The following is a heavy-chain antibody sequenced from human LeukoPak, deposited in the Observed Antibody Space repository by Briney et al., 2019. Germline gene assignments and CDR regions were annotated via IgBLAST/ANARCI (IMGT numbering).Heavy chain of an antibody. CDR1: RDSITSTY. CDR2: IYYNGDT. J-gene: IGHJ4*02. CDR3: AKSARVPYV. V-gene: IGHV4-59*08. D-gene: IGHD3-10*02. Sequence: SETLSLTCTVSRDSITSTYLSWVRPPPGKGLEYLGYIYYNGDTNYNPSLRSRLSLSLDMSKNQFSLKLTSVTAADTAVYFCAKSARVPYVWGQRILVTASS.